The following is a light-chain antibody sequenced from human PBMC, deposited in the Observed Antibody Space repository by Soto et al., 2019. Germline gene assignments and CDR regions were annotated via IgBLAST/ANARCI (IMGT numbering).Light chain of an antibody. V-gene: IGKV4-1*01. CDR3: QQYYSTPFT. J-gene: IGKJ3*01. Sequence: DIVMTQSPDSLAVSLGERATFNCKSSQSVLYNSNNKNYLAWYQQKPGQPPKLLIYWASTRESGVPDRFSGSGSGTDFTLTISSLQAEDVAVYYCQQYYSTPFTFGPGTKVDIK. CDR2: WAS. CDR1: QSVLYNSNNKNY.